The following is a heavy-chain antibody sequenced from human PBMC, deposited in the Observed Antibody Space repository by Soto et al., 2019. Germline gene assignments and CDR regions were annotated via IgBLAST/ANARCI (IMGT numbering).Heavy chain of an antibody. V-gene: IGHV3-21*01. CDR2: ISSSSSDI. J-gene: IGHJ4*02. D-gene: IGHD1-26*01. CDR3: ARVLGGSYYYFDY. Sequence: GGSLRLSCAASGFTFSSYSMNWVRQAPGKGLEWVSSISSSSSDIYYADSVKGRFTISRDNAKNSLFLQMNSLRAEDTAVYYCARVLGGSYYYFDYWGQGTLVTV. CDR1: GFTFSSYS.